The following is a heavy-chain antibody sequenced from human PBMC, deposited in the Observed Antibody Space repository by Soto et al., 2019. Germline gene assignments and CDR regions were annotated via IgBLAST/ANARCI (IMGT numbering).Heavy chain of an antibody. J-gene: IGHJ6*02. CDR1: GGSISSSSYY. CDR2: IYYSGST. V-gene: IGHV4-39*02. CDR3: ARESDTAMVRYYYGMDV. D-gene: IGHD5-18*01. Sequence: PSETLSLTCTVSGGSISSSSYYWGWIRQPPGKGLEWIGSIYYSGSTCYNPSLKSRVTISVDTSKNQFSLKLSSVTAADTAVYYCARESDTAMVRYYYGMDVWGQGTTVTVSS.